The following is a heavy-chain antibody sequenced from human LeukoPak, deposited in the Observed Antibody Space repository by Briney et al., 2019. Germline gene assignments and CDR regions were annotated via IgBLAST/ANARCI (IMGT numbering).Heavy chain of an antibody. CDR3: AREVFGDSY. CDR1: GGSISSYY. D-gene: IGHD4-17*01. J-gene: IGHJ4*02. V-gene: IGHV4-59*01. Sequence: SETLSLTCTVSGGSISSYYWSWIRQPPGKGLEWIGYIYYSGSTNYNPSLKSRVTISVDTSKNQFSLKLSSVTAADTAVYYCAREVFGDSYWGQGTLVTVSS. CDR2: IYYSGST.